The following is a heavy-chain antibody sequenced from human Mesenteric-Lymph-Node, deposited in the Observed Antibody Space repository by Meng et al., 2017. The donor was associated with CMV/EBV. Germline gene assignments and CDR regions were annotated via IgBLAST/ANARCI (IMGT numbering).Heavy chain of an antibody. V-gene: IGHV2-5*01. CDR3: TLETVNGPTEY. CDR1: WFSLSTSEVA. Sequence: SGPTLVKPSQTLTLTCTFSWFSLSTSEVAVGWIRQPPGKALEWLALIYWNDDKRYSPSLKGRVTITKDTSKNQVVLTMTNMDPVDTATYYCTLETVNGPTEYWGQGTLVTVSS. J-gene: IGHJ4*02. D-gene: IGHD2-8*01. CDR2: IYWNDDK.